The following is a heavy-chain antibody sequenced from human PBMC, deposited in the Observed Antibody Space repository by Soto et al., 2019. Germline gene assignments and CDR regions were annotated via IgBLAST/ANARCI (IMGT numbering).Heavy chain of an antibody. D-gene: IGHD1-26*01. V-gene: IGHV3-74*01. Sequence: EVQLVESGGGLVQPGGSLRLSCAASGFTFTSYWMHWVRQAPGMGLMWVSRINSDGTTTTYADSVKGRFTISRDNAKNTLHLQMNSLRAEDTAVYYCARVATGSYNWFDPWGPGTLVTVSS. CDR1: GFTFTSYW. J-gene: IGHJ5*02. CDR2: INSDGTTT. CDR3: ARVATGSYNWFDP.